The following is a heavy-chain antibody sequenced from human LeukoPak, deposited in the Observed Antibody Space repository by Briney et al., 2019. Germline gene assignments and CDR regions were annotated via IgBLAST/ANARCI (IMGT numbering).Heavy chain of an antibody. Sequence: GGSLRLSCAASGFTFTTHAMSWVRQAPGKGLEWVSSTSDNGGVSFYGDSVRGRFTISRDNSKNTLYLQMHSLRAEDTAVYYCARIGSGSPNDYWGQGTLVTVSS. V-gene: IGHV3-23*01. CDR3: ARIGSGSPNDY. D-gene: IGHD6-25*01. CDR1: GFTFTTHA. CDR2: TSDNGGVS. J-gene: IGHJ4*02.